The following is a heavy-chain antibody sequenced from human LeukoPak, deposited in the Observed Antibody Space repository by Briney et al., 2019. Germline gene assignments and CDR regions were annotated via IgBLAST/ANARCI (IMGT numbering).Heavy chain of an antibody. CDR2: IIPIFGTA. V-gene: IGHV1-69*05. CDR3: ARGVLGYSYGE. D-gene: IGHD5-18*01. J-gene: IGHJ4*02. Sequence: SVKVSCKASGGTFSSYAISWVRQAPGQGLEWMGRIIPIFGTANYAQKLQGRVTMTTDTSTSTAYMELRSLRSDDTAVYYCARGVLGYSYGEWGQGTLVTVSS. CDR1: GGTFSSYA.